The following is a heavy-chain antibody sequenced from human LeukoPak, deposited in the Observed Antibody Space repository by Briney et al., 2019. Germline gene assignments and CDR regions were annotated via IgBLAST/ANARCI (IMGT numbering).Heavy chain of an antibody. Sequence: GGSLRLSCMTSGFTFDDYDMHWVRQAPGRGLEWVAGIRRNTSTMGYADSVKGRFTISRDNAKSSLYLQMTALRPEDTALYYCARGNCGGVCHLVDNWGQGTLVTVSS. CDR1: GFTFDDYD. CDR2: IRRNTSTM. CDR3: ARGNCGGVCHLVDN. D-gene: IGHD2-21*02. V-gene: IGHV3-9*01. J-gene: IGHJ4*02.